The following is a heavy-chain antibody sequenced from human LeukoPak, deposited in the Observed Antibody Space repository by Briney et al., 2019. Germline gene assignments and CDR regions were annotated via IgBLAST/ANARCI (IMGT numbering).Heavy chain of an antibody. J-gene: IGHJ4*02. Sequence: SETLSLTSALYGGSFSVYYWSWIRQPPGKGLEWIGEINHSGSTNYNPSLKSRIAISVDTSKNQFSLTLSSVTAAGTAVYYCARGTIVGATTFDYWGQGTLVTASS. CDR3: ARGTIVGATTFDY. V-gene: IGHV4-34*01. D-gene: IGHD1-26*01. CDR1: GGSFSVYY. CDR2: INHSGST.